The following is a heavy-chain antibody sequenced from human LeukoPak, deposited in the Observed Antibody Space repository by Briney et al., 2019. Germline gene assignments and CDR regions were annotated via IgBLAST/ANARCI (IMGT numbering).Heavy chain of an antibody. CDR3: ATFVGTVSGSYTVPGGLLV. Sequence: PGGSLRLSCAASGFTFSSYWMSWVREAPGKGLEWVANINPDGSESFYLDSVRGRFTISRDNAKKSLYLQMNSLRAEDTAVYYCATFVGTVSGSYTVPGGLLVWGKGTTVSVSS. CDR2: INPDGSES. CDR1: GFTFSSYW. D-gene: IGHD3-16*02. J-gene: IGHJ6*04. V-gene: IGHV3-7*01.